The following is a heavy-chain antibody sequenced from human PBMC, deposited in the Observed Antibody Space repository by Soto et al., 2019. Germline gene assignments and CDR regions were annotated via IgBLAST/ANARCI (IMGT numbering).Heavy chain of an antibody. J-gene: IGHJ6*02. CDR1: GYTFTNFG. Sequence: ASVKVSCKASGYTFTNFGVTWVRRAPGQGLEWMGWINPNSGSTVYAQRFQGRATMTRDMSTSTVFMDLSRLTSDDTAIYYCAREKQLGDNYYGMDVWGQGTTVTVSS. D-gene: IGHD6-6*01. V-gene: IGHV1-2*02. CDR3: AREKQLGDNYYGMDV. CDR2: INPNSGST.